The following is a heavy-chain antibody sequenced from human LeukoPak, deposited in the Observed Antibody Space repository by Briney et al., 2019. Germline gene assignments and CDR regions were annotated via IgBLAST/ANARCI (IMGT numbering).Heavy chain of an antibody. V-gene: IGHV3-30-3*01. J-gene: IGHJ5*01. D-gene: IGHD3-22*01. CDR2: ISYDGSAK. Sequence: GMSLRLSCAASGFTFSYYSIHWVRQAPGKGLEWVAVISYDGSAKSYADSVKGRFTISRDNSKNTLYLEMNSLRAEDTAVYYCARERQNNSGNCFDFWGQGTLVTASS. CDR3: ARERQNNSGNCFDF. CDR1: GFTFSYYS.